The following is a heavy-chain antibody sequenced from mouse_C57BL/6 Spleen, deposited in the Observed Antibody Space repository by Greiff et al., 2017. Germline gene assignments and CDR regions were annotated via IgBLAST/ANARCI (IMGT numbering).Heavy chain of an antibody. J-gene: IGHJ3*01. V-gene: IGHV1-81*01. CDR3: ARKGWDEETWFAY. CDR1: GYTFTSSG. CDR2: IYPRSGNT. Sequence: QVQLQQSGAELARPGASVKLSCKASGYTFTSSGISWVKQRTGQGLEWIGEIYPRSGNTYYNEKFKGKATLTADKSSSTAYMELRSLTSEDSAVYFCARKGWDEETWFAYWGQGTLVTVSA. D-gene: IGHD3-3*01.